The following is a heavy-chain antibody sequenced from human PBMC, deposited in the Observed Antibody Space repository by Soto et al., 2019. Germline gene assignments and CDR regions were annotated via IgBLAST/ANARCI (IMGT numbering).Heavy chain of an antibody. CDR3: AKAFYGSGSYPFDH. CDR1: GFTFDDYA. J-gene: IGHJ4*02. V-gene: IGHV3-9*01. Sequence: GGSLRLSCAASGFTFDDYAMHWVRQAPGKGLEWVSTISWNSDSIGYADSVRGRFTISRDNAKNSLYLQMNSLRVEDTALYYCAKAFYGSGSYPFDHWGQGTLVT. CDR2: ISWNSDSI. D-gene: IGHD3-10*01.